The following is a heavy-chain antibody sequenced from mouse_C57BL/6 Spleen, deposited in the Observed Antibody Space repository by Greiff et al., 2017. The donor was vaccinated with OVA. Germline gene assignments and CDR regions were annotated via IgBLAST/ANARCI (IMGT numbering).Heavy chain of an antibody. CDR1: GYTFTDYY. J-gene: IGHJ3*01. CDR3: ARSPYYGSSYFFAY. D-gene: IGHD1-1*01. V-gene: IGHV1-75*01. CDR2: IFPGSGST. Sequence: QVQLQQSGPELVKPGASVKISCKASGYTFTDYYINWVKQRPGQGLEWIGWIFPGSGSTYYNEKFKGKATLTVDKSSSTAYMLLSSLTSEDSAVYFCARSPYYGSSYFFAYWGQGTLVTVSA.